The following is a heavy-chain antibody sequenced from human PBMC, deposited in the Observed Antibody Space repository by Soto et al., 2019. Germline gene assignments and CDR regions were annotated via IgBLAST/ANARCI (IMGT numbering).Heavy chain of an antibody. D-gene: IGHD3-10*01. CDR3: AKDAISMVRGVNNWFDA. CDR1: GFTFSSYA. V-gene: IGHV3-23*01. CDR2: ISGGGGVST. J-gene: IGHJ5*02. Sequence: GGSLRLSCAASGFTFSSYAMTWVRQAPGKGLEWVSGISGGGGVSTYYADSVKVRFTISRDNSMNTLYLQMNRLRAEDTAVYYCAKDAISMVRGVNNWFDAWGQGTLVTVSS.